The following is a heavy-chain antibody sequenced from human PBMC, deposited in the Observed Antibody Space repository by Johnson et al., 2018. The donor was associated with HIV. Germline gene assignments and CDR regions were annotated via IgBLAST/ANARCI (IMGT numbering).Heavy chain of an antibody. V-gene: IGHV3-13*01. D-gene: IGHD1-26*01. CDR2: IGTAGDT. CDR3: ARGSGSYNLVKGAFDI. CDR1: GFTVSSNY. Sequence: EVQLVESGGGLVQPGGSLRLSCAASGFTVSSNYMSWVRQAPGKGLEWVSVIGTAGDTYYPGSVKGRFTISRENAKNSLYLQMNSLRAGDTAVYYCARGSGSYNLVKGAFDIWGQGTMVTVSS. J-gene: IGHJ3*02.